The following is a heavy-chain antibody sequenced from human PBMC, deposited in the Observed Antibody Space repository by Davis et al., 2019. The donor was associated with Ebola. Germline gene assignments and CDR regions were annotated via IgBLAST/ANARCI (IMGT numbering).Heavy chain of an antibody. V-gene: IGHV1-69*13. CDR1: GYIFTNYA. J-gene: IGHJ4*02. CDR3: ARDRYSDGSGYFFEQSH. CDR2: IIPVFGIP. D-gene: IGHD3-22*01. Sequence: SVKVSCKASGYIFTNYAISWVRQAPGQGLDWMGGIIPVFGIPKYAQKFQGRVTITADESTSTAYMELSSLRSEDTAVYYCARDRYSDGSGYFFEQSHWGQGTLVTVSS.